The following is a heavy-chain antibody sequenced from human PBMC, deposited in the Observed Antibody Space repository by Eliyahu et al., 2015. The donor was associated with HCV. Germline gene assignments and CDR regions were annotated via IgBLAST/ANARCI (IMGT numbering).Heavy chain of an antibody. CDR2: IWYDGSKK. CDR1: GFSFSSYG. V-gene: IGHV3-33*01. J-gene: IGHJ3*01. Sequence: QVQLVESGGGVVQSGRSLRLSCATSGFSFSSYGMYWVRQAPGKGLEWVAVIWYDGSKKDYAESVKGRFTISRDNSKNTMDLQMNSLRAEDTAVYFCARDKGRGQIDSLDVWGQGTMVTVS. CDR3: ARDKGRGQIDSLDV.